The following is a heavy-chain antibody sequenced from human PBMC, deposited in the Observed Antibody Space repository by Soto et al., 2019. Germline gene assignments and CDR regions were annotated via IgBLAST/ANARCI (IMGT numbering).Heavy chain of an antibody. V-gene: IGHV1-18*01. D-gene: IGHD3-22*01. J-gene: IGHJ5*02. CDR3: ARDYYYDTSGYPDPDWFDP. Sequence: QVQLVQSGAEVKKPGASVKVSCKASGYTFTTYGISWVRQAPGQGLEWMGWISAYNGNTNYAQRLQGRVTMTTDTSTRTAYMELRSLRSDDTAVYYCARDYYYDTSGYPDPDWFDPWGQGTLVTVSS. CDR1: GYTFTTYG. CDR2: ISAYNGNT.